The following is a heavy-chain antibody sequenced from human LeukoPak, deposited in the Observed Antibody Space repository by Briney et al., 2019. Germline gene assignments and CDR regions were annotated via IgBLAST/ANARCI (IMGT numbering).Heavy chain of an antibody. CDR3: AREGRMLYSGYDPAFDY. V-gene: IGHV1-46*01. J-gene: IGHJ4*02. CDR2: IHPSGGST. CDR1: GYTFTNYY. D-gene: IGHD5-12*01. Sequence: ASVKVSCKASGYTFTNYYMHWVRQVPGQGLEWMGIIHPSGGSTSNAQKFQGRVTMTRDTSASTVYMVMSGLRSEDTAVYYCAREGRMLYSGYDPAFDYWGQGTLVTVSS.